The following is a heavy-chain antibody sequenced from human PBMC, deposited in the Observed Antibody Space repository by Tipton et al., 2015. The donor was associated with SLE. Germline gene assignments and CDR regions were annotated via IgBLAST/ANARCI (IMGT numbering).Heavy chain of an antibody. V-gene: IGHV3-30-3*01. CDR1: GFTFSSYA. D-gene: IGHD1-7*01. Sequence: SLRLSCAASGFTFSSYAMHWVRQAPGKGLEWVAVISYDGSNKYYADSVKGRFTISRDNSKNTLYLQMNSLRAEDTAAYYCARYNWNSRGAFDIWGQGTMVTVSS. CDR2: ISYDGSNK. CDR3: ARYNWNSRGAFDI. J-gene: IGHJ3*02.